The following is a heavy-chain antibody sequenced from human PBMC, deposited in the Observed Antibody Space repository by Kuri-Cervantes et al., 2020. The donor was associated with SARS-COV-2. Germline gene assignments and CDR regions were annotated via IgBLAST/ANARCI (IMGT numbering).Heavy chain of an antibody. CDR1: GYSISSGYY. CDR3: ARAITIHNWFDP. J-gene: IGHJ5*02. Sequence: SETLSFTCTVSGYSISSGYYWGWIRQPPGKGLEWIGSIYHSGSTYYNPSLKSRVTISVDTSKNQFSLKLSSVTAADTAVYYCARAITIHNWFDPWGQGTLVTVSS. CDR2: IYHSGST. V-gene: IGHV4-38-2*02. D-gene: IGHD3-9*01.